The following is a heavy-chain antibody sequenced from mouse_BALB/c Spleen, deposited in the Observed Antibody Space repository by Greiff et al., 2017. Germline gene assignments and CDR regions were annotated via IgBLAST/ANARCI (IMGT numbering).Heavy chain of an antibody. D-gene: IGHD4-1*01. CDR3: ARHGTRWYFDV. CDR2: ISNGGGST. Sequence: EVQGVESGGGLVQPGGSLKLSCAASGFTFSSYTMSWVRQTLEKRLVWFAYISNGGGSTYYPDTVKGRFTISRDNAKNTLYLQMSSLKSEDTAMYYCARHGTRWYFDVWGAGTTVTVSS. V-gene: IGHV5-12-2*01. CDR1: GFTFSSYT. J-gene: IGHJ1*01.